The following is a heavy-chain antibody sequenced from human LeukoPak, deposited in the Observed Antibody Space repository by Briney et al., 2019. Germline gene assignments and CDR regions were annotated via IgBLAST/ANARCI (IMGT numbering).Heavy chain of an antibody. CDR1: GYTFTTYW. Sequence: GESLKISCKGSGYTFTTYWIGWVHQMPGKGLEWMGIIYTGDSDTIYSPSFQGQVTISADKSISTVYLQWNNLKASDTAIYYCARGNGGIQGSLDPWGQGTLVTVSS. J-gene: IGHJ5*02. CDR2: IYTGDSDT. V-gene: IGHV5-51*07. D-gene: IGHD5-18*01. CDR3: ARGNGGIQGSLDP.